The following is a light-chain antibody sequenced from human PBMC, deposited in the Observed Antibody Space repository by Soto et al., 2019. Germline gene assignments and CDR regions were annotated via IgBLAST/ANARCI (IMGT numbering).Light chain of an antibody. CDR2: DNN. J-gene: IGLJ1*01. Sequence: VLTQPPSVSGAPGQRVTISCTGTSSNIGAGYDVHWYQQFSGTAPKLLIYDNNNRPSGVPDRFSASKSGTSASLAITGLQAEDEADYYCQSYDSSLSGSTVFGTGTKVTVL. CDR3: QSYDSSLSGSTV. CDR1: SSNIGAGYD. V-gene: IGLV1-40*01.